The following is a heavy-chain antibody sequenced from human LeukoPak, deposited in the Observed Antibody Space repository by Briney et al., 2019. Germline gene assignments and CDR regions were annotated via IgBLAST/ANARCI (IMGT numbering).Heavy chain of an antibody. CDR2: INPSDGGT. CDR1: GYTLSEIS. J-gene: IGHJ6*02. V-gene: IGHV1-46*01. CDR3: AREVPHYYYSMDV. D-gene: IGHD4/OR15-4a*01. Sequence: ASVKVSCKVSGYTLSEISIHWVRQAPGQGLEWMGIINPSDGGTTYAQKFQGRVTMTRDTSTTTVYMELSSLRSEDTAVYYCAREVPHYYYSMDVWGQGTTVTVSS.